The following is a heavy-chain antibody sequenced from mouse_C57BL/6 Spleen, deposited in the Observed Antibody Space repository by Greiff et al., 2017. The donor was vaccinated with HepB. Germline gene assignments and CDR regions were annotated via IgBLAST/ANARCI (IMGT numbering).Heavy chain of an antibody. D-gene: IGHD1-1*01. V-gene: IGHV1-81*01. CDR2: IYPRSGNT. CDR3: ATGRGSRRGFDY. CDR1: GYTFTSYG. J-gene: IGHJ2*01. Sequence: VQLQQSGAELARPGASVKLSCKASGYTFTSYGISWVKQRTGQGLEWIGEIYPRSGNTYYNEKFKGKATLTADKSSSTAYMELRSLTSEDSAVYFCATGRGSRRGFDYWGQGTTLTVSS.